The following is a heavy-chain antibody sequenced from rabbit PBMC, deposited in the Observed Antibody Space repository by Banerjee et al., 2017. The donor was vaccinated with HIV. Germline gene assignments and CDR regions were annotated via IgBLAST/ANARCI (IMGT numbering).Heavy chain of an antibody. J-gene: IGHJ4*01. D-gene: IGHD4-1*01. CDR3: ARESEWLGWGL. V-gene: IGHV1S45*01. CDR1: GLDFSSSYW. CDR2: IYGGSSGST. Sequence: QEQLEESGGDLVKPEGSLTLTCTASGLDFSSSYWICWVRQAPGKGLEWIGCIYGGSSGSTYYANWAKGRFTISRSTSLNTVTLQMTSLTAADTATYFCARESEWLGWGLWGQGTLVTVS.